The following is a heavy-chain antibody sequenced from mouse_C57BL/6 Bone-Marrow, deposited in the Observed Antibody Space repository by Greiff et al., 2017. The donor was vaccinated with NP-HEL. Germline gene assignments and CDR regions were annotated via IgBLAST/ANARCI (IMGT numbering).Heavy chain of an antibody. CDR3: TTSGYYDY. D-gene: IGHD3-1*01. J-gene: IGHJ2*01. V-gene: IGHV14-4*01. CDR2: IDPENGDT. Sequence: DVKLQESGAELVRPGASVKLSCTASGFNIKDDYMHWVKQRPEQGLEWIGWIDPENGDTEYASKFQGKATITADTSSNTAYLQLSSLTSEDTAVYYCTTSGYYDYWGQGTTLTVSS. CDR1: GFNIKDDY.